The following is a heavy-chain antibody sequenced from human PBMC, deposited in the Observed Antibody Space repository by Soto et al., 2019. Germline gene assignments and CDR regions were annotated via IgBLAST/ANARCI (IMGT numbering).Heavy chain of an antibody. D-gene: IGHD3-22*01. CDR3: ARGGAYYDSSGYPDY. CDR1: GGSISSGGYY. CDR2: IYYSGST. V-gene: IGHV4-31*03. J-gene: IGHJ4*02. Sequence: PSETLSLTCTVSGGSISSGGYYWSWIRQHPGKGLEWIGYIYYSGSTYYNPSLKSRVTISVDTSKNQFSLKLSSVTAADTAVYYCARGGAYYDSSGYPDYWGQGTLVTVYS.